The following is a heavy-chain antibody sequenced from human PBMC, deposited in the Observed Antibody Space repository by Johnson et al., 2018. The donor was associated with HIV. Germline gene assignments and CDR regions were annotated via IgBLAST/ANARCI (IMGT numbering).Heavy chain of an antibody. CDR1: GFTFSSYA. J-gene: IGHJ3*02. CDR3: ARERDDSSGYYYHDAFDI. Sequence: QVQLVESGGGVVQPGRSLRLSCAASGFTFSSYAMHWVRQAPGKGLEWVAVISYDGSNKYYADSVKGRFTISRDNSKNTLYLQMNSLRAEDSAVYYCARERDDSSGYYYHDAFDILGQGTMVTVSS. CDR2: ISYDGSNK. V-gene: IGHV3-30*14. D-gene: IGHD3-22*01.